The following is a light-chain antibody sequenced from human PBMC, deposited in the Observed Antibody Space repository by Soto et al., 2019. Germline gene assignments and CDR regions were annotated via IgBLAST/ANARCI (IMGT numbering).Light chain of an antibody. CDR3: QQYYTTPVT. CDR2: WAS. CDR1: QSLLH. Sequence: DIVMTQSPDSLAVSLGEGATINFKSSQSLLHFAWYQQKPGQPPKLRIYWASTRLSGVTGPFSGSGSGSDFTLHISSLQAEDVAVFYCQQYYTTPVTFGQGTKVEIK. J-gene: IGKJ1*01. V-gene: IGKV4-1*01.